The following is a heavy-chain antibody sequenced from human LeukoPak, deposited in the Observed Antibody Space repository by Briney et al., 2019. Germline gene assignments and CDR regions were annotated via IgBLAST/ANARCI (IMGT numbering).Heavy chain of an antibody. CDR2: SNAGNGNT. D-gene: IGHD3-10*01. J-gene: IGHJ1*01. V-gene: IGHV1-3*02. CDR1: GYTFTSYA. Sequence: ASVKVSCKASGYTFTSYAMHWVRQAPGQRLEWMGWSNAGNGNTKYSQEFQGRVTITRDTSASTAYMELSSLRSEDMAVYYCARGHRITMVRGTLVLWGQGTLVTVSS. CDR3: ARGHRITMVRGTLVL.